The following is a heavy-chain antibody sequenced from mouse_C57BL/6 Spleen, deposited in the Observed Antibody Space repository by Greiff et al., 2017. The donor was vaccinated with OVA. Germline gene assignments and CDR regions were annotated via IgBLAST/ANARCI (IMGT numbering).Heavy chain of an antibody. D-gene: IGHD4-1*01. Sequence: EVHLVESGGGLVKPGGSLKLSCAASGFTFSDYGMHWVRQAPEKGLEWVAYISSGSSTIYYADTVKGRFTISRDNAKNTLFLQMTSLRSEDTAMYYCARLGYYAMDYWGQGTSVTVSS. CDR3: ARLGYYAMDY. V-gene: IGHV5-17*01. CDR1: GFTFSDYG. CDR2: ISSGSSTI. J-gene: IGHJ4*01.